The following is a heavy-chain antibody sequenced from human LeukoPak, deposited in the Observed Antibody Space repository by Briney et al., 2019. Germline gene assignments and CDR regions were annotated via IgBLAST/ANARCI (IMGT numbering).Heavy chain of an antibody. D-gene: IGHD4-17*01. CDR2: INHSGST. CDR3: ARGAHDGDYYFDY. Sequence: SGTLSLTCAVYGGSFSGYYWSWIRQPPGKGLEWIGEINHSGSTNYNPSLKSRVTISVDTSKNQFSLKLSSVTAAGTAVYYCARGAHDGDYYFDYWGQGTLVTVSS. V-gene: IGHV4-34*01. CDR1: GGSFSGYY. J-gene: IGHJ4*02.